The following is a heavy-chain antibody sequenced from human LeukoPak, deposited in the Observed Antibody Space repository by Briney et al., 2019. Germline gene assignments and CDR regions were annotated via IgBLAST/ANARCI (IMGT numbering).Heavy chain of an antibody. CDR1: GFTFSTYW. V-gene: IGHV3-7*01. CDR2: IKQDGNEK. Sequence: GGSLRLSCAASGFTFSTYWMSWVRQAPGKGLEWVANIKQDGNEKYYVDSVKGRFTISRDNAKNSLCLQMNSLRAEDTAVYYCARVSSYGSGSYYNPWIDYWGQGTLVTVSS. CDR3: ARVSSYGSGSYYNPWIDY. D-gene: IGHD3-10*01. J-gene: IGHJ4*02.